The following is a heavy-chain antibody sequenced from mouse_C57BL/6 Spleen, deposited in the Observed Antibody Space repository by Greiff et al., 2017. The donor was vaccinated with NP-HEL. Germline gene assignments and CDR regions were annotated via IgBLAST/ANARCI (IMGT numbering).Heavy chain of an antibody. J-gene: IGHJ3*01. V-gene: IGHV1-80*01. Sequence: VQLKESGAELVKPGASVKISCKASGYAFSSYWMNWVKQRPGKGLEWIGQIYPGEGDTNDNGKFQGTATLTADKSSSTAYMQLSSLTSEDSAVYVCARPYSNDGFAYWVQGTLVTVSA. CDR1: GYAFSSYW. CDR3: ARPYSNDGFAY. D-gene: IGHD2-12*01. CDR2: IYPGEGDT.